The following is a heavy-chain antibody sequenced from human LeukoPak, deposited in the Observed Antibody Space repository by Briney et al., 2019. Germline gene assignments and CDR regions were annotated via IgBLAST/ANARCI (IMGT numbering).Heavy chain of an antibody. CDR3: ARGTLTVPDAFDI. CDR2: INPNSGGT. J-gene: IGHJ3*02. Sequence: ASVEVSCKASGYTFTGYYMHWVRQAPGQGLEWMGWINPNSGGTNYAQKFQGWVTMTRDTSISTAYMELSRLRSDDTAVYYCARGTLTVPDAFDIWGQGTMVTVFS. D-gene: IGHD3-9*01. CDR1: GYTFTGYY. V-gene: IGHV1-2*04.